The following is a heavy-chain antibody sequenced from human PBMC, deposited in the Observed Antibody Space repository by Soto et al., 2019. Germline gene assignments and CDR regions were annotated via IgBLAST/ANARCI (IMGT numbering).Heavy chain of an antibody. CDR2: ISAYNGNT. CDR1: GYTFTSDG. J-gene: IGHJ3*02. Sequence: ASVKVSCKASGYTFTSDGISWVRQAPGQGLEWMGWISAYNGNTNYAQKLQGRVTMTTDTSTSTAYMELRSLRSGDTAVYYCARVGEGYDAFDIWGQGTMVTVSS. CDR3: ARVGEGYDAFDI. V-gene: IGHV1-18*01. D-gene: IGHD5-12*01.